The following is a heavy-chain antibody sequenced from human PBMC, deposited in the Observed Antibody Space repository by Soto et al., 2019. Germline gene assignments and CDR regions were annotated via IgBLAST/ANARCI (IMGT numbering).Heavy chain of an antibody. CDR2: IIHIFGTG. CDR1: GGTFSSYA. CDR3: ARVIQGIAVAGTEGTGYYYYGMDI. J-gene: IGHJ6*02. D-gene: IGHD6-19*01. V-gene: IGHV1-69*01. Sequence: QVQLVQSGAEVKKPGSSVKVSCKASGGTFSSYAISWVRQAPGQGLEWMGGIIHIFGTGNYAQKFQGRVTITADESTSTDYMDLSRLRSEDTAVYYCARVIQGIAVAGTEGTGYYYYGMDIWGQGTTVTVSS.